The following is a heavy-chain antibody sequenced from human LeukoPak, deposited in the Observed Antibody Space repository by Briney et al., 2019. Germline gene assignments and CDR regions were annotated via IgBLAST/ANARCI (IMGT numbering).Heavy chain of an antibody. J-gene: IGHJ5*02. Sequence: EASVKVSCKASGYTFTSYYMHWVRQAPGQGLEWMGIINPSGGSTSYAQKFQGRVTMTRDTSTSTVYMELSSLRSEDTAVYYCARDGASNGDWFDPWAREPWSPSPQ. CDR3: ARDGASNGDWFDP. V-gene: IGHV1-46*01. CDR1: GYTFTSYY. CDR2: INPSGGST. D-gene: IGHD1-26*01.